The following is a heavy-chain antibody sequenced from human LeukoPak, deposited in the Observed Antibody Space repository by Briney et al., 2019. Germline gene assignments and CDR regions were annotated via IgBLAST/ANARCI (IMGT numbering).Heavy chain of an antibody. CDR1: GFTFSSYA. CDR3: ARDRGFVGYSEYYYYGMDV. J-gene: IGHJ6*02. V-gene: IGHV3-30-3*01. Sequence: GGSLRLSCAASGFTFSSYAMHWVRQAPGKGLEWVAVISYDGSNKYYADSMKGRFTISRDNSKNTLYLQMNSLRAEDTAVYYCARDRGFVGYSEYYYYGMDVWGQGTTVTVSS. CDR2: ISYDGSNK. D-gene: IGHD4-11*01.